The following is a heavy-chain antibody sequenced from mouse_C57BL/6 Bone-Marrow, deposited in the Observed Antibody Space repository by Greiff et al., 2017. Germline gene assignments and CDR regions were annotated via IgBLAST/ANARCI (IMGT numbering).Heavy chain of an antibody. CDR1: GFNIKDDY. V-gene: IGHV14-4*01. CDR2: IDPENGDT. Sequence: EVQLQESGAELVRPGASVKLSCTASGFNIKDDYMHWVKQRPEQGLEWIGWIDPENGDTEYATKFKGQATITADTSSNTAYLQLSSLTSEDTAVYYCTLINYRFAYWGQGTLVTVSA. D-gene: IGHD2-1*01. J-gene: IGHJ3*01. CDR3: TLINYRFAY.